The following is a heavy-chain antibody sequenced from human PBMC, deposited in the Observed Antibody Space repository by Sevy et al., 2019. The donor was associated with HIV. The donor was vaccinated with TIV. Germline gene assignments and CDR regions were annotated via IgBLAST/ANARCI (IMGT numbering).Heavy chain of an antibody. CDR3: ARGGETPRGFDP. CDR2: IYHSGST. D-gene: IGHD3-16*01. V-gene: IGHV4-4*02. J-gene: IGHJ5*02. CDR1: GGSITSVNW. Sequence: SDTLSLTCAVSGGSITSVNWWHWVRQPPGKGLEWIGEIYHSGSTNYNPSLKSRVTISVDNSKNQFSLNLYSVTAADTAVYYCARGGETPRGFDPWGQGSLVTVSS.